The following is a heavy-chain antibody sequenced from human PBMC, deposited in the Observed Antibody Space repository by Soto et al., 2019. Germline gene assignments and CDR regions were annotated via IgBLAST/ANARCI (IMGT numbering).Heavy chain of an antibody. CDR3: TTESPIVVLPSATLPGP. CDR2: IKSKTDGGTT. CDR1: GFTFSNVW. Sequence: PGGSLRLSCAASGFTFSNVWMSWVRQAPGKGLEWVGRIKSKTDGGTTDYAAPVKGRFTISRDDSENMLYLQMNSLKTEDTAVYYCTTESPIVVLPSATLPGPWGQGTLVTVSS. D-gene: IGHD2-2*01. J-gene: IGHJ5*02. V-gene: IGHV3-15*01.